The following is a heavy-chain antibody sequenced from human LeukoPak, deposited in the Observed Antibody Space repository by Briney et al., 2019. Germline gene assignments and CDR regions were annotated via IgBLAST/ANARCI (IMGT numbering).Heavy chain of an antibody. CDR1: GYTFTSYA. D-gene: IGHD3-3*01. CDR2: INAGNGNT. J-gene: IGHJ4*02. V-gene: IGHV1-3*01. CDR3: ARGYYDFWSGYYIRCEY. Sequence: ASVNVSCKPSGYTFTSYAMHWVRPAPAQRLEWMGWINAGNGNTKYSQKFQGRVTITRDTSVSTAYMELSSLRSEDTAVYYCARGYYDFWSGYYIRCEYWGQGTLVTVSS.